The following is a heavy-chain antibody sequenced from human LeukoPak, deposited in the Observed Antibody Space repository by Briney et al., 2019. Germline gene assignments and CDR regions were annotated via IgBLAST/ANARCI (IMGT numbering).Heavy chain of an antibody. CDR2: IRYDGSNK. Sequence: GGSLRLSCAASGFTFSSYGMHWVRQAPGKGLEWVAFIRYDGSNKYYADSVKGRFTISRDNSKNTLYLQMNSLRAEDTAVYYCARDYYDSSGYYFPLIDYWGQGTLVTVSS. CDR3: ARDYYDSSGYYFPLIDY. D-gene: IGHD3-22*01. J-gene: IGHJ4*02. V-gene: IGHV3-30*02. CDR1: GFTFSSYG.